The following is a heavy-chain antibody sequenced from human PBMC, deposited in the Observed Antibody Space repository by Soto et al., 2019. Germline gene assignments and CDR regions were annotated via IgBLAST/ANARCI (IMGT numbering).Heavy chain of an antibody. V-gene: IGHV3-74*01. CDR2: INSDGSST. Sequence: EVQLVESGGGLVQPGESLRLSCAASGSTLSSYWMHWVRQAPGKGLVWVSRINSDGSSTSYAGSVKGRFTISRDNAKNTPYLQMNSLRAEDTAVYYCVRTSLVVAAATREDYWGQGTLVTVSS. J-gene: IGHJ4*02. D-gene: IGHD2-15*01. CDR1: GSTLSSYW. CDR3: VRTSLVVAAATREDY.